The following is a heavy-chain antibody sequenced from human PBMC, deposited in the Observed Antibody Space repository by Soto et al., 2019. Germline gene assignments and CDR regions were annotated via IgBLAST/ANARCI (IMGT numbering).Heavy chain of an antibody. V-gene: IGHV3-30*18. CDR2: ISYDGSNK. D-gene: IGHD2-2*02. Sequence: PGGSLRLSCAASGFTFSSYGMHWVRQAPGKGLEWVAVISYDGSNKYYADSVKGRFTISRDNSKNTLYLQMNSLRAEDTAVYYCAKDMALLGYCSSTSCYNRLGYYMDVWGKGTTVTVSS. CDR3: AKDMALLGYCSSTSCYNRLGYYMDV. J-gene: IGHJ6*03. CDR1: GFTFSSYG.